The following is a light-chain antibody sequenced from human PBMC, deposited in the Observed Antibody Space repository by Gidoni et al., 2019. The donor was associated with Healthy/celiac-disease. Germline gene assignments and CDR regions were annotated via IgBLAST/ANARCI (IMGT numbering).Light chain of an antibody. Sequence: IVLTPSPATLSLSPGESATLSCRASQSVSSYVAWYQQKPGQAPRLLIYDASNRATGIPARSSGSGSGTDFTLTISSLEPEDFAVYYCQQRSNWPLTFGPGTKVDIK. CDR3: QQRSNWPLT. J-gene: IGKJ3*01. V-gene: IGKV3-11*01. CDR2: DAS. CDR1: QSVSSY.